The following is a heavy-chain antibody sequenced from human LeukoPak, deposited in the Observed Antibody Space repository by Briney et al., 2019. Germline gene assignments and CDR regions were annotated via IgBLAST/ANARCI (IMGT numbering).Heavy chain of an antibody. J-gene: IGHJ6*02. CDR2: ISAYNGNT. Sequence: GASVKVSCKASGYTFTSYGISWVRQAPGQGLEWMGWISAYNGNTNYAQKLQGRVTMTTDTPTSTAYMELRSLRSDDTAVYYCARDTAVAGTGPSGYYYGMDVWGQGTTVTVSS. V-gene: IGHV1-18*01. CDR3: ARDTAVAGTGPSGYYYGMDV. CDR1: GYTFTSYG. D-gene: IGHD6-19*01.